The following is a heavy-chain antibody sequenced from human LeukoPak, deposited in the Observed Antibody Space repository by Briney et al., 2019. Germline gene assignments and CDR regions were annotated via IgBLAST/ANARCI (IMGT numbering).Heavy chain of an antibody. CDR3: ARSTSHCSSTSCYGFWFDP. CDR2: IIPIFGTA. CDR1: GGTFSSYA. D-gene: IGHD2-2*01. Sequence: SSVKVSCKASGGTFSSYAISWVRQAPGQGLEWMGGIIPIFGTANYAQKFQGRVTITTAESTSTAYMELSSLRSEDTAVYYCARSTSHCSSTSCYGFWFDPWGQGTLVTVSS. V-gene: IGHV1-69*05. J-gene: IGHJ5*02.